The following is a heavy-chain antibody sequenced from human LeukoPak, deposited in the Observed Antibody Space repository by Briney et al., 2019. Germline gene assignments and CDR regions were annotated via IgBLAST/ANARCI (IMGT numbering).Heavy chain of an antibody. CDR1: GYTFTGYY. CDR2: INPNSGGT. CDR3: ARGGVTVTTAKISRRGVDY. Sequence: ASVKVSCKASGYTFTGYYMHWVRQAPGQGLEWTGWINPNSGGTNYAQKFQGRVTMTRDTSISTAYMELSRLRSDDTAVYYCARGGVTVTTAKISRRGVDYWGQGTLVTVSS. D-gene: IGHD4-17*01. V-gene: IGHV1-2*02. J-gene: IGHJ4*02.